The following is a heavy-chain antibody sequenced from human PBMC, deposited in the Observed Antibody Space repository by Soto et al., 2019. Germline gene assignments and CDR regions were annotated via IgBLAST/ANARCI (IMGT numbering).Heavy chain of an antibody. V-gene: IGHV3-9*01. Sequence: EVQLVESGGGLVQPGRYLRLSCAASGFTFDDYTMHWVRQAPGKGLEWVAAVSRSSVTTGYADSVKGRFTISRDNAKNSLYLQMNSLRVEDTALYYCVKDGYCSGDSCYPWYFDYWGQGTLVTVSS. J-gene: IGHJ4*02. CDR2: VSRSSVTT. CDR1: GFTFDDYT. CDR3: VKDGYCSGDSCYPWYFDY. D-gene: IGHD2-15*01.